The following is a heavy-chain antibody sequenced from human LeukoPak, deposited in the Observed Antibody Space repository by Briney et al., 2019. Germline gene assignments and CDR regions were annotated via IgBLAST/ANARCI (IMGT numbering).Heavy chain of an antibody. CDR3: ARQHTSGAWPFDY. Sequence: DSLKISCKGSGYSFTSYWIGWVRQMPGKGLEWMGIIYPGDSDTRYSPSFQGQVTISADKSISTAYLHWSSLKASDTAMYYCARQHTSGAWPFDYWGQGTLVTVSS. CDR1: GYSFTSYW. J-gene: IGHJ4*02. V-gene: IGHV5-51*01. D-gene: IGHD6-19*01. CDR2: IYPGDSDT.